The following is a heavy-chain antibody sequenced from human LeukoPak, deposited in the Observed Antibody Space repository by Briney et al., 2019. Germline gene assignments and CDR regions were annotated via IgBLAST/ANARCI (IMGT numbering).Heavy chain of an antibody. CDR3: AKDGSSAGLWFGELTKYFQH. V-gene: IGHV3-23*01. Sequence: GGSLRLSCAASGFTFSSYAMSWVRQAPGKGLEWVSAISGSGGSTYYADSVKGRFTISRDNSKNTLYLQMNSLRAEDTAVYYCAKDGSSAGLWFGELTKYFQHWGQGTLVTVSS. J-gene: IGHJ1*01. CDR2: ISGSGGST. CDR1: GFTFSSYA. D-gene: IGHD3-10*01.